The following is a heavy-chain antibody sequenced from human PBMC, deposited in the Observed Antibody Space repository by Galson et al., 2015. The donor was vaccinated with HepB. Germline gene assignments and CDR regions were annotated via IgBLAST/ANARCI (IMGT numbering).Heavy chain of an antibody. V-gene: IGHV3-53*01. CDR2: IYSGGST. D-gene: IGHD1-26*01. CDR3: AGGYSISWFSGLGY. J-gene: IGHJ4*02. CDR1: QFIVSRNY. Sequence: SLRLSCAASQFIVSRNYMSWVRQAPGKGLEWVSVIYSGGSTYYADSVKGQFTISRDNSKNTLYLQMNNLRAEDTAVYYCAGGYSISWFSGLGYWGQGTLVTVSS.